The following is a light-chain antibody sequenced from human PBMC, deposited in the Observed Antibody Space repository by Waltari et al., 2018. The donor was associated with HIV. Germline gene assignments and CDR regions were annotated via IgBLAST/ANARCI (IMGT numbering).Light chain of an antibody. CDR2: GAS. Sequence: EIVLTQSPGTLSLSPGERATLSCRASQSVSSSYLAWYQQKPGQAPRLLIYGASNRATGIPERVSGSGSGTDFTLTISKLEPEDFAVYYCQQYGSSPGHTFGQGTKVEIK. CDR3: QQYGSSPGHT. V-gene: IGKV3-20*01. CDR1: QSVSSSY. J-gene: IGKJ2*01.